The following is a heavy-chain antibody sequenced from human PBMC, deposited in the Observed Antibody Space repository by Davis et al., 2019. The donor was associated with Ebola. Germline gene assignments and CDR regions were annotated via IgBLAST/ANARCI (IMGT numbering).Heavy chain of an antibody. Sequence: AASVKVSCKADGHDSTTYVIHWVRQAPGQGLEWMGGTIPILGPAKYAQKFEDRVTITTDESTSTAHMELSGLTSGDTAIYYCARVRYFGGGGYYFYRGMDVWGQGTAVTVSS. CDR2: TIPILGPA. V-gene: IGHV1-69*05. D-gene: IGHD2-15*01. CDR1: GHDSTTYV. J-gene: IGHJ6*02. CDR3: ARVRYFGGGGYYFYRGMDV.